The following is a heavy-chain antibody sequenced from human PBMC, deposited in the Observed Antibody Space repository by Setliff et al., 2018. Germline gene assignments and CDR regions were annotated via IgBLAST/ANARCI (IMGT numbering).Heavy chain of an antibody. CDR3: ARDPFRNYDTAPVWFDP. CDR2: ISAYNGNT. CDR1: GYTFTNYA. Sequence: ASVKVSCKTSGYTFTNYAIHWVRQAPGQRLQWMGWISAYNGNTNYAQKLQGRVTMTTDTSTSTAYMELRSLRSDDTAVYYCARDPFRNYDTAPVWFDPWGQGTLVTVSS. V-gene: IGHV1-18*01. J-gene: IGHJ5*02. D-gene: IGHD3-22*01.